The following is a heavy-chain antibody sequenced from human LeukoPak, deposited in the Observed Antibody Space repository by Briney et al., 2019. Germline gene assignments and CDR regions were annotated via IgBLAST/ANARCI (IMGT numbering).Heavy chain of an antibody. Sequence: GGSLRLSCAASGFTFSSYAMHWVRQAPEKGLEYVSAISSNGGSTYYANSVKGRFTISRDNSKNTLYLQMGSLRAEDMAVYYCARARIAAAGGGFDPWGQGTLVTVSS. D-gene: IGHD6-13*01. CDR3: ARARIAAAGGGFDP. J-gene: IGHJ5*02. CDR2: ISSNGGST. CDR1: GFTFSSYA. V-gene: IGHV3-64*01.